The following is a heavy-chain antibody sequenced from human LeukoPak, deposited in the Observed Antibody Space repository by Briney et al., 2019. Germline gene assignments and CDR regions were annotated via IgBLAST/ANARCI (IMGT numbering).Heavy chain of an antibody. D-gene: IGHD4-23*01. CDR1: GGSISSSSYY. V-gene: IGHV4-39*01. J-gene: IGHJ3*02. Sequence: PSETLSLTCTVSGGSISSSSYYWGWIRQPPGKGLEWIGSIYYSGSTYYNPSLKSRVTISVDTSKNQFSLKLSSVTAADTAVYYCARHYGGNAHAFDIWGQGTMVTVSS. CDR2: IYYSGST. CDR3: ARHYGGNAHAFDI.